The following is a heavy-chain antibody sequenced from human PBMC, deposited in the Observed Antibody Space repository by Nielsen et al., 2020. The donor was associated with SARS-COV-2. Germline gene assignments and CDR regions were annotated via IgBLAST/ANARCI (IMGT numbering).Heavy chain of an antibody. CDR3: ARDQGSFDAFDI. CDR2: INPNSGGT. V-gene: IGHV1-2*04. J-gene: IGHJ3*02. D-gene: IGHD1-26*01. CDR1: GFTFSSYG. Sequence: GESLKISCAASGFTFSSYGMHWVRQAPGQGLEWMGWINPNSGGTNYAQKFQGWVTMTTDTSTSTAYMELRSLRSDDTAVYYCARDQGSFDAFDIWGQGTMVTVSS.